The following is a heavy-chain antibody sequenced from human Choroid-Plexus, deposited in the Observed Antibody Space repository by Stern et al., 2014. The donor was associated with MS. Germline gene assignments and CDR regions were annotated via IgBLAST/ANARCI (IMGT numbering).Heavy chain of an antibody. Sequence: QVQLVQSGAEVKKPGASVKVSCKTSGYIFTGYYIHWVRQAPGQGLEWMAWINPNTGGTKYAQQFQGRVTMSRDTSLSTAYVELSSLTSDDTAVYYCARDQRGITIFGVVTDYYYLGMDVWGQGTTVTVSS. D-gene: IGHD3-3*01. J-gene: IGHJ6*02. V-gene: IGHV1-2*02. CDR1: GYIFTGYY. CDR3: ARDQRGITIFGVVTDYYYLGMDV. CDR2: INPNTGGT.